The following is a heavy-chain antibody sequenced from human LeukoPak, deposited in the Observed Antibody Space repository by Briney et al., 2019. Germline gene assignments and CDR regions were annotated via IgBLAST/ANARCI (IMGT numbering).Heavy chain of an antibody. D-gene: IGHD2-21*02. V-gene: IGHV1-69*05. CDR1: GGTFSSYA. Sequence: ASVKVSCKASGGTFSSYAISWVRQAPGQGLEWMGGIIPIFGTANYAQKFQGRVTMTRDTSTSTVYMELSSLRSEDTAVYYCARAKHIVVVTAPSEIDYWGQGTLVTVSS. J-gene: IGHJ4*02. CDR2: IIPIFGTA. CDR3: ARAKHIVVVTAPSEIDY.